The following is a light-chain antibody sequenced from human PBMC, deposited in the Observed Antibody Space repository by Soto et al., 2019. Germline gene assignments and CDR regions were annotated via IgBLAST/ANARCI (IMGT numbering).Light chain of an antibody. J-gene: IGKJ2*03. CDR3: QQTYSTLNS. Sequence: DIQVTQSPSSLSASVGDRVTITCRASQSLRTYLNWYQERPGKPPKLLIHTASTLQSGVPSRFSGSGSGTDFTLTISSLQPEDFATYYCQQTYSTLNSVGQGTKLEIK. V-gene: IGKV1-39*01. CDR2: TAS. CDR1: QSLRTY.